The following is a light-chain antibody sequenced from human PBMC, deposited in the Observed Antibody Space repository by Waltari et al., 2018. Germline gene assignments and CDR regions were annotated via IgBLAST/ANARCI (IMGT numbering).Light chain of an antibody. V-gene: IGLV1-47*01. CDR2: RNN. J-gene: IGLJ2*01. Sequence: QSVLTQPPSASGTPGQRVTISCSGRSSNIGSNYVYWYQQLPGTAPTRLIYRNNQRPSGVPDRFSGSKSGTSASLAISGLRSEDEADYYSAAWDDSLSGVVFGGGTKLTVL. CDR1: SSNIGSNY. CDR3: AAWDDSLSGVV.